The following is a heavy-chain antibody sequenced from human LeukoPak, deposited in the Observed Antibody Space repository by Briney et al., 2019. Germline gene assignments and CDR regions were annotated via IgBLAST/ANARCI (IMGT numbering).Heavy chain of an antibody. CDR3: AKWGDFDVLTGYYVPDF. J-gene: IGHJ4*02. CDR1: GFTFSNYA. Sequence: GGSLRLSCVASGFTFSNYAMSWVRQAPGKGLEWVSAITGSGGNTYYADSVKGRFTISRDNSESTLYLQMNSLRDEDTAVYYCAKWGDFDVLTGYYVPDFWGQGTLVTVSS. V-gene: IGHV3-23*01. CDR2: ITGSGGNT. D-gene: IGHD3-9*01.